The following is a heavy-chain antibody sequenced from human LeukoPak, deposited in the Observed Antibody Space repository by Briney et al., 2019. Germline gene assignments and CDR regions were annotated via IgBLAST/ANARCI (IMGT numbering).Heavy chain of an antibody. CDR2: ISSSSSYI. D-gene: IGHD3-22*01. J-gene: IGHJ4*02. CDR3: ARAAGVSSGYYHESYYFDY. V-gene: IGHV3-21*01. Sequence: GGSLRLSCAASGFTFSSYSMNWVRQAPGKGLEWVSSISSSSSYIYYADSVKGRFTFSRDNAKNSLYLQMNSLRAEDTVVYYRARAAGVSSGYYHESYYFDYWGQGTLVTVSS. CDR1: GFTFSSYS.